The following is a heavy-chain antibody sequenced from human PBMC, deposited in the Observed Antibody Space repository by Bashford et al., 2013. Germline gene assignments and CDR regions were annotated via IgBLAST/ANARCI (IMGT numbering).Heavy chain of an antibody. D-gene: IGHD6-13*01. J-gene: IGHJ5*02. CDR1: GFTFSSYA. CDR3: ARDVSSRYSSSWNNWFDP. Sequence: GGSLRLSCAASGFTFSSYAMHWVRQAPGKGLEWVAVISYDGSNKYYADSVKGRFTISRDNSKNTLYLQMNSLRAEDTAVYYCARDVSSRYSSSWNNWFDPWGQGTLVTVSS. V-gene: IGHV3-30-3*01. CDR2: ISYDGSNK.